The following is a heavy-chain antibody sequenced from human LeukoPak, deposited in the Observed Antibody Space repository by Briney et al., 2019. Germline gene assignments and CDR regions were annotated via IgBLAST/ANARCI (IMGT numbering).Heavy chain of an antibody. CDR2: IYRGGTT. Sequence: GGSLRLPCAASGFTVSSSYMSWVRQPPGKGLEWVSVIYRGGTTYYADSVKGRFTISTDNSKNTLYLQMNNLRAEDTAVYYCARDYDSSGYNHDAFDIWGQGTMVTVSS. D-gene: IGHD3-22*01. J-gene: IGHJ3*02. V-gene: IGHV3-53*01. CDR1: GFTVSSSY. CDR3: ARDYDSSGYNHDAFDI.